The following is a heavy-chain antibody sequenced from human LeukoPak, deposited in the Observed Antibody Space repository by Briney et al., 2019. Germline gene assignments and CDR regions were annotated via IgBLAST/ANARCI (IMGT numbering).Heavy chain of an antibody. CDR2: IWYDGSNK. Sequence: GRSLRLSCAASGFSFSNYGMHGVRQAPGKGLEWVAFIWYDGSNKYYADSVKGRFTISRDTSKSTMYLQMNSLRAEDTAVYYCARGPYYYDSSPFGYWGQGTLVTVSS. CDR3: ARGPYYYDSSPFGY. D-gene: IGHD3-22*01. CDR1: GFSFSNYG. V-gene: IGHV3-33*01. J-gene: IGHJ4*02.